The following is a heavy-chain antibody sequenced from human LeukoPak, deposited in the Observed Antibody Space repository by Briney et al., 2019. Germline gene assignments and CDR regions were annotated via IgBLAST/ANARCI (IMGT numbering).Heavy chain of an antibody. Sequence: GGTLTLSCKATGFTFSNYGMNWLRQAPGKGLEGVSGISGGVYNTYYADSVKGRFTISRDNAKNSLYLQMNSLRAEDTAVYYCARGSKRRQWLVWRDWFDPWGQGTLVTVSS. J-gene: IGHJ5*02. CDR2: ISGGVYNT. CDR3: ARGSKRRQWLVWRDWFDP. CDR1: GFTFSNYG. D-gene: IGHD6-19*01. V-gene: IGHV3-21*01.